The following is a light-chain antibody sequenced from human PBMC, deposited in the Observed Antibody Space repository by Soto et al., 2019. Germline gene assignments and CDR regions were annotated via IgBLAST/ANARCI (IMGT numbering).Light chain of an antibody. CDR2: DAS. Sequence: DIQMTQSPSSLSASVGDRVTITCQASQDISNYLNWYQQKPGNAPKLMIYDASKLDTGVPSRFSGSGSGTDFTFTISSLQPEDIATYYCQQYDNLAWTFGQGTKLEIK. CDR3: QQYDNLAWT. J-gene: IGKJ2*02. V-gene: IGKV1-33*01. CDR1: QDISNY.